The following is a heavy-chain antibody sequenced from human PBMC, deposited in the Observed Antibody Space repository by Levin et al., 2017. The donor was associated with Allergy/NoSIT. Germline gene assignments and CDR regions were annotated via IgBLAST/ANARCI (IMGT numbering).Heavy chain of an antibody. CDR3: AKDLDGVLLWFE. CDR2: ISGSGGST. V-gene: IGHV3-23*01. CDR1: GFTFSSYA. D-gene: IGHD3-10*01. Sequence: PAGSLWISCAASGFTFSSYAMSWVRQAPGKGLEWVSAISGSGGSTYYADSVKGRFTISRDNSKNTLYLQMNSLRAEDTAVYYCAKDLDGVLLWFEGGQGTLVTVSS. J-gene: IGHJ4*02.